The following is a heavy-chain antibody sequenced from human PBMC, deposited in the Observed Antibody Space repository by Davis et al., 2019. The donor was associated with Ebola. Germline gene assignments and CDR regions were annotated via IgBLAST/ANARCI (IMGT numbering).Heavy chain of an antibody. CDR2: INWNGGST. CDR1: GFTFTNAW. Sequence: GESLKISCAASGFTFTNAWMSWVRQAPGKGLEWVSGINWNGGSTGYADSVKGRFTISRDNAKDSLYLQMNSLRAEDTAVYYCARGVDYWGQGTLVTVSS. V-gene: IGHV3-20*04. CDR3: ARGVDY. J-gene: IGHJ4*02.